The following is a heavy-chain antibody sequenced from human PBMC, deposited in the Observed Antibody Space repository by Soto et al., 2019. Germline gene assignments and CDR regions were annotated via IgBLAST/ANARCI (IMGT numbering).Heavy chain of an antibody. V-gene: IGHV3-7*01. CDR3: ARAAAMDV. Sequence: EVQLVESGGGLVQPGGSLRLSCAASGFTFSTYWMSWVRQAPGKGLEWVASVKYDVSEEYYVDSVKGRFTISRDNARSSVYLEMNSLRAEDTAVYFCARAAAMDVWGKGTTVTVCS. J-gene: IGHJ6*04. CDR1: GFTFSTYW. D-gene: IGHD6-25*01. CDR2: VKYDVSEE.